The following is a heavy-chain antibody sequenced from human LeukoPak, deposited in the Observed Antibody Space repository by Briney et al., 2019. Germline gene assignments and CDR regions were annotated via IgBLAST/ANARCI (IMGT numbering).Heavy chain of an antibody. D-gene: IGHD2-15*01. V-gene: IGHV4-39*01. Sequence: SETLSLTCTVSGGSISSNSYYWGWIRQPPGKGLEWIGSVYYSGSTYHNPSLKSRVTISVDTSKDPFSLKLSSVTAADTAVYYCARCGRGGRFYFDYWGQGTLVTVSS. CDR1: GGSISSNSYY. CDR3: ARCGRGGRFYFDY. CDR2: VYYSGST. J-gene: IGHJ4*02.